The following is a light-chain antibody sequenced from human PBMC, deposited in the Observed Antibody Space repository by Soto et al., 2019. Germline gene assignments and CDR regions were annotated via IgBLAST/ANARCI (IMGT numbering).Light chain of an antibody. CDR1: QSISSY. J-gene: IGKJ1*01. Sequence: DIQMTQSPSSLSASVGDRVTITCRASQSISSYLNWYQQKPGKAPKLLIYAASNLQSGVPSRFSGSGSGTDFTLTINSLQPVDFATYYCQQSYSTPRTFGQGTKVAIK. CDR2: AAS. CDR3: QQSYSTPRT. V-gene: IGKV1-39*01.